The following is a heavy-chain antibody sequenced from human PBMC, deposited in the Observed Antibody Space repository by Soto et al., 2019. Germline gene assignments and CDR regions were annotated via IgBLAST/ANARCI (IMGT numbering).Heavy chain of an antibody. CDR1: GGSISSYY. Sequence: QVQLQESGPGLVKPSETLSLTCTVSGGSISSYYWCWIRQPPRKGLEWIGYIYYSGITNYNPSLTSRVTTSVDTSKIQFSLKLSSVTAADTAVYYCARGDDSSGYHIDYWGQGSLVTVSS. V-gene: IGHV4-59*01. J-gene: IGHJ4*02. CDR3: ARGDDSSGYHIDY. D-gene: IGHD3-22*01. CDR2: IYYSGIT.